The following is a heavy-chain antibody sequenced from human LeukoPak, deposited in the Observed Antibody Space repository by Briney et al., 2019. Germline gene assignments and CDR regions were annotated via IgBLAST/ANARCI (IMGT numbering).Heavy chain of an antibody. CDR3: ARDAATSVGMPHY. CDR2: IWSDGSTK. Sequence: PGKSLRLSCVASGFTFSSYGMHWVRQAPGKWLEWVAIIWSDGSTKYYVGSVRGRFTISRDSSKSTLYLQMNSLRAEDTAVYYCARDAATSVGMPHYWGQGTVVTVSS. V-gene: IGHV3-33*01. J-gene: IGHJ4*02. D-gene: IGHD2-2*01. CDR1: GFTFSSYG.